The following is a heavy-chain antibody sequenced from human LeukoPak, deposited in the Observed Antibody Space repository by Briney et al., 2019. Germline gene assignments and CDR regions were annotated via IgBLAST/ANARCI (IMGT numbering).Heavy chain of an antibody. CDR3: AREVSGLDH. Sequence: ASVKVSCKASGYSFTSYALHWVRQAPGQRLEWMGWINAGNGNTEYSQRFLDRVTITRDTSASTAYIELSSLRSEDTAVYYCAREVSGLDHWGQGTLVTVSS. J-gene: IGHJ4*02. CDR2: INAGNGNT. D-gene: IGHD6-25*01. CDR1: GYSFTSYA. V-gene: IGHV1-3*01.